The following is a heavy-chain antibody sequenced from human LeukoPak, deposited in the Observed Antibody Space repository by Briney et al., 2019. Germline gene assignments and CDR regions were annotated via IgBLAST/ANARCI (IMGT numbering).Heavy chain of an antibody. D-gene: IGHD3-10*01. CDR2: FDPEDGET. CDR1: GYTLTELS. CDR3: ATYYGSGSYYKNWFDP. V-gene: IGHV1-24*01. Sequence: GASVKASCKVSGYTLTELSMHWVRQAPGKGLEWMGGFDPEDGETIYAQKFQGRVTMTEDTSTDTAYMELSSLRSEDTAVYYCATYYGSGSYYKNWFDPWGQGTLVTVSS. J-gene: IGHJ5*02.